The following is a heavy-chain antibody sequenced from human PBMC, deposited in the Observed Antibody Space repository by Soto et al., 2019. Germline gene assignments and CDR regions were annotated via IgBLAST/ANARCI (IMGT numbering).Heavy chain of an antibody. Sequence: GGSLRLSCAASGLTFSSYGMHWVRQAPGKGLEWVAVISYDGSNKYYADSVKGRFTISRDNSKNTLYLQMNSLRAEDTAVYYCAKDLRYSSSWYLAGNWFDPWGQGTLVTVSS. D-gene: IGHD6-13*01. J-gene: IGHJ5*02. CDR2: ISYDGSNK. CDR1: GLTFSSYG. CDR3: AKDLRYSSSWYLAGNWFDP. V-gene: IGHV3-30*18.